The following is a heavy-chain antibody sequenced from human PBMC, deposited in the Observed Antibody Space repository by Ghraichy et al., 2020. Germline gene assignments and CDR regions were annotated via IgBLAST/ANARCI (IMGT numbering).Heavy chain of an antibody. CDR1: GFTFDDYT. CDR3: AKNWGDWKYGGYYYGMDV. D-gene: IGHD1-7*01. Sequence: LSLTCAASGFTFDDYTMHWVRQAPGKGLEWVSLISWDGGSTYYADSVKGRFTISRDNSKNSLYLQMNSLRTEDTALYYCAKNWGDWKYGGYYYGMDVWGQGTTVTVSS. CDR2: ISWDGGST. J-gene: IGHJ6*02. V-gene: IGHV3-43*01.